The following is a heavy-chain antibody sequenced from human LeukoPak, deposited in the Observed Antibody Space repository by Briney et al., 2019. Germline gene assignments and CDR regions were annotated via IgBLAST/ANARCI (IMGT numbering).Heavy chain of an antibody. V-gene: IGHV3-21*01. J-gene: IGHJ4*02. D-gene: IGHD2-2*01. Sequence: GGSLRLSCVASGFTFSSYSMNWVRQAPGKGLEWVSSISSSGSYIYYADSVKGRFTISRDNAKNSLYLQMNSLRAEDTAVYYCARDAIGYCSSTSCYGDYWGQGTLVTVSS. CDR3: ARDAIGYCSSTSCYGDY. CDR2: ISSSGSYI. CDR1: GFTFSSYS.